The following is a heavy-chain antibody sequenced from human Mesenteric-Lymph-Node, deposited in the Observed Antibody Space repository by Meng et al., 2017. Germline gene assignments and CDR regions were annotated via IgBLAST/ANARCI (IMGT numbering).Heavy chain of an antibody. CDR2: IYYSGST. CDR3: ARGGYYSFDY. Sequence: QVQRQESGPGLVKPSQTLSLTFTVSGGSISSGGYYWSWIRQHPGKGLEWIGYIYYSGSTYYNPSLKSRVTISVDKSKNQFSLKLTSVTAADTAVYYCARGGYYSFDYWGQGTLVTVSS. J-gene: IGHJ4*02. CDR1: GGSISSGGYY. D-gene: IGHD5-18*01. V-gene: IGHV4-31*03.